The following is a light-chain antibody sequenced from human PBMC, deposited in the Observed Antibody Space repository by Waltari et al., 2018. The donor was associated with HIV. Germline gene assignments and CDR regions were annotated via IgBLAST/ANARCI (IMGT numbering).Light chain of an antibody. Sequence: SSELTQDPAVSVALGQTVRITCQGDSLRRYYASWYQEKPGQAPVLVIYGRNNRPSGIPDRFSGSSSGNTASLTITGAQAEDEADYYCNSRGSSGHHVVFGGGTKLTGL. V-gene: IGLV3-19*01. CDR2: GRN. CDR3: NSRGSSGHHVV. CDR1: SLRRYY. J-gene: IGLJ2*01.